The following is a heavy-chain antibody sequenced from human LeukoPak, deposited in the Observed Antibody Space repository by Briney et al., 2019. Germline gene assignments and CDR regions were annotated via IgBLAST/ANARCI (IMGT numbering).Heavy chain of an antibody. V-gene: IGHV3-30*18. Sequence: GGSLRLSCAASGFTFSSYGMHWVRQAPGKGLEWVAVISYDGSNKYYADSVKGRFTISRDNSKNTLYLQMNSLRAEDTAVYYCAKDHGGLFRSSRFDPWGQGTLVTVSS. CDR2: ISYDGSNK. J-gene: IGHJ5*02. D-gene: IGHD2-15*01. CDR1: GFTFSSYG. CDR3: AKDHGGLFRSSRFDP.